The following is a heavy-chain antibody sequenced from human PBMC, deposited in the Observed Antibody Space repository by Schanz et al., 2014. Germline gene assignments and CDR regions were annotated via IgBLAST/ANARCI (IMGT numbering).Heavy chain of an antibody. V-gene: IGHV3-74*01. D-gene: IGHD3-9*01. CDR1: GFTLSSYW. CDR2: TNGDGTNA. J-gene: IGHJ4*02. CDR3: ARDSRPNYDFLTAYYSIDY. Sequence: EVKLVESGGGAVRPGGSLRLSCAASGFTLSSYWMHWVRQVPGKGLEWVSCTNGDGTNAKYADSVKGRFTISRDNSKNTVYLQMNRLRAEDTAVYYCARDSRPNYDFLTAYYSIDYWGQGTLVTVSS.